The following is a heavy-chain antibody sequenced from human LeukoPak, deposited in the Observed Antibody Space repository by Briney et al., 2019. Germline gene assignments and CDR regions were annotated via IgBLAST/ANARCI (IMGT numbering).Heavy chain of an antibody. J-gene: IGHJ6*03. CDR3: ARHGPLRFCRGGSALKDYYYRDV. CDR1: GYSFTSYW. V-gene: IGHV5-51*01. Sequence: GESLKISCKGSGYSFTSYWIGWVRQMPGKGLEWMGIIYPGDSDTRYSPSFQGQVTISADKSISTAYLQWSSLKASDTAMYYWARHGPLRFCRGGSALKDYYYRDVGGKGPRVTVP. CDR2: IYPGDSDT. D-gene: IGHD2-15*01.